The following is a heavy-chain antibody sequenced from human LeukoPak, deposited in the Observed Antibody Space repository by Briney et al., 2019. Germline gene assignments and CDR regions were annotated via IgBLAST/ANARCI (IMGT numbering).Heavy chain of an antibody. CDR3: ARDRSSSWLFDY. J-gene: IGHJ4*02. CDR1: GYTFTSYA. Sequence: GASVKVSCKASGYTFTSYAMNWVRQAPGQGLEWMGWINTNTGNPTYAQGFTGRFVLSLDTSVNTAYLQISSLKAEDTAVYYCARDRSSSWLFDYWGQGTLVTVSS. V-gene: IGHV7-4-1*02. D-gene: IGHD6-13*01. CDR2: INTNTGNP.